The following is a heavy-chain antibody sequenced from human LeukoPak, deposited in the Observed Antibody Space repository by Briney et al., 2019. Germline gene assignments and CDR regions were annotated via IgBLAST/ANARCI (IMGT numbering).Heavy chain of an antibody. CDR1: GYTFTSYG. CDR3: ARDPFPHGDYLDDY. D-gene: IGHD4-17*01. CDR2: IIPIFGTA. Sequence: ASVKVSCKASGYTFTSYGISWVRQAPRQGLEWMGRIIPIFGTANYAQKFQGRVTITTDESTSTAYMELSSLRSEDTAVYYCARDPFPHGDYLDDYWGQGTLVTVSS. J-gene: IGHJ4*02. V-gene: IGHV1-69*05.